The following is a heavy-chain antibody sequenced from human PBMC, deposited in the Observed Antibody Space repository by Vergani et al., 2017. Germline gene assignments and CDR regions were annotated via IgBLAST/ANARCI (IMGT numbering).Heavy chain of an antibody. V-gene: IGHV1-2*02. Sequence: QVQLVQSGAEVKKPGASVKVSCKASGYTFTGYYMHWVRQAPGQGLEWMGWINPNSGGTNYAQKFQGRVTMTRDTSISTAYMELSRLRSDDTAVYYCARYSVLWFGYYYGMDVWGQGTTVTVSS. CDR2: INPNSGGT. CDR1: GYTFTGYY. CDR3: ARYSVLWFGYYYGMDV. D-gene: IGHD3-10*01. J-gene: IGHJ6*02.